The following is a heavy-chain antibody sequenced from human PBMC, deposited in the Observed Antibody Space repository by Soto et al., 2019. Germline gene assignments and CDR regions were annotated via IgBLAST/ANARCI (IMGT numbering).Heavy chain of an antibody. CDR1: GDSITSNSYF. CDR2: IYYSGTT. V-gene: IGHV4-39*07. J-gene: IGHJ6*02. CDR3: ARVTYYYDSSGSGMDV. D-gene: IGHD3-22*01. Sequence: PSETLSLTCTVSGDSITSNSYFWAWIRQPPGKGPEWIGSIYYSGTTYYNPSLKSRVTISVDRSKNQFSLKLSSVTAADTAVYYCARVTYYYDSSGSGMDVWGQGTTVTVSS.